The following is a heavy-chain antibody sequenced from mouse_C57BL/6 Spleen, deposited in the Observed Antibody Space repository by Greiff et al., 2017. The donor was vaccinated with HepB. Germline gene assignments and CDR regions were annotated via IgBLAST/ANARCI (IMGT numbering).Heavy chain of an antibody. D-gene: IGHD1-1*01. CDR2: IRNKANGYTT. J-gene: IGHJ1*03. V-gene: IGHV7-3*01. CDR3: ARDYGSSYWYVDV. CDR1: GFTFTDYY. Sequence: DVHLVESGGGLVQPGGSLSLSCAASGFTFTDYYMSWVRQPPGKALEWLGFIRNKANGYTTEYSASVKGRFTISRDNSQSILHLQMNALRAEDSATYYCARDYGSSYWYVDVWGTGTTVTVSS.